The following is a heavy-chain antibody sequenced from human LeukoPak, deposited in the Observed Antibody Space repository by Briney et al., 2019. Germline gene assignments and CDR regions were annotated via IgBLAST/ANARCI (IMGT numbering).Heavy chain of an antibody. V-gene: IGHV1-2*02. CDR2: INPNSCGT. J-gene: IGHJ3*02. CDR1: VYTFTGYY. CDR3: ARGDYDGSGYAFDI. D-gene: IGHD3-22*01. Sequence: GASVNVSCKASVYTFTGYYMHWVRQAPGQGLEWMGWINPNSCGTNYAQKLQGTVTITRDTAIGTAYMELSRLRSDDTAVYYCARGDYDGSGYAFDIWGKGKMVTVS.